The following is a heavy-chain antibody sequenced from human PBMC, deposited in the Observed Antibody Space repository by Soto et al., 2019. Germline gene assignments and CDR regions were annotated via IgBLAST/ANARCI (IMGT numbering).Heavy chain of an antibody. Sequence: QVQLVQSGAEVKKPGSSVKVSCKASGGTFSSYAISWVRQAPGQGLEWMGGIIPSFGTANYAQKFQGRVTITADESTSTDYMKLSSLRSEDTAVYYCARDTTIFGVVIRAFDIWGQGTMVAVSS. CDR1: GGTFSSYA. V-gene: IGHV1-69*01. CDR3: ARDTTIFGVVIRAFDI. J-gene: IGHJ3*02. D-gene: IGHD3-3*01. CDR2: IIPSFGTA.